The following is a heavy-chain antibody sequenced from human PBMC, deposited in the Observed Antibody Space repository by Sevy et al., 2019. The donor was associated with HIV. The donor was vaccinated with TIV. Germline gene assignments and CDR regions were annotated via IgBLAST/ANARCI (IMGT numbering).Heavy chain of an antibody. D-gene: IGHD6-13*01. CDR2: IKEDGSET. V-gene: IGHV3-7*01. J-gene: IGHJ4*02. CDR1: GFTFGDYW. Sequence: GGSLRLSCSASGFTFGDYWMNWVRQAPGKGLEWVGNIKEDGSETYYVNSVKGRFTISRDNAKNSLYLQMNSLRAEDTPVYYCAKGVDSWGQGTLVTVSS. CDR3: AKGVDS.